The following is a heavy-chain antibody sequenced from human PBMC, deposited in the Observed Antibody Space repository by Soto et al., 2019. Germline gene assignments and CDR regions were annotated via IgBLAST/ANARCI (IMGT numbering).Heavy chain of an antibody. CDR1: GYTFTGYY. V-gene: IGHV1-2*04. Sequence: GASVKVSCKASGYTFTGYYMHWVRQAPGQGLEWMGWINPNSGGTNYAQKFQGWVTMTRDTSISTAYMELSRLISADTAVYFCARARYSSRWGTFDRWGQGTQVTVSS. CDR3: ARARYSSRWGTFDR. CDR2: INPNSGGT. J-gene: IGHJ4*02. D-gene: IGHD6-19*01.